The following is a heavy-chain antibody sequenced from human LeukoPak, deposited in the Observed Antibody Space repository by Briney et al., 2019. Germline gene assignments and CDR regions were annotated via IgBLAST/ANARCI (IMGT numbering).Heavy chain of an antibody. J-gene: IGHJ4*01. CDR3: VSPVFINY. CDR1: GFTFSSLG. CDR2: IGSDGDST. D-gene: IGHD1-14*01. V-gene: IGHV3-64D*06. Sequence: GGSLRLSCSASGFTFSSLGMRWVRQAPGKGLEHVSTIGSDGDSTYYADSVKDRFTISRDNSKNALYLQMTSPRPEDSAVYYCVSPVFINYWGQGTLVTVSS.